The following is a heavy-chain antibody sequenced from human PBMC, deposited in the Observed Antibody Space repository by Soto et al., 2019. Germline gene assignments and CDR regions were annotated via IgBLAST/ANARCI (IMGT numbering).Heavy chain of an antibody. CDR2: ISGKNGNT. D-gene: IGHD6-19*01. V-gene: IGHV1-18*04. CDR1: GYTFTNYG. Sequence: QVKLVQSGAEVKKPGASVKVSCKASGYTFTNYGISWVRQAPGQGLEWMGWISGKNGNTKYAQNFQGRVTMTTDSSTTTAYMELGSLRSDDTAVYFCARDPDTVAATGLTWFDPWGQGTLVTVSS. CDR3: ARDPDTVAATGLTWFDP. J-gene: IGHJ5*02.